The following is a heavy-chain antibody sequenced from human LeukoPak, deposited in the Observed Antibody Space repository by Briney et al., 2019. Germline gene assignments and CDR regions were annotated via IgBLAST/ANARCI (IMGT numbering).Heavy chain of an antibody. V-gene: IGHV3-23*01. CDR1: GFTFSSYA. Sequence: PGGSLRLSCAASGFTFSSYAMSWVRQAPGKGLEGVSAISGSGGSTYYADSVKGRFTISRDNSKNTLYLQMNSLRAEDTAVYYCAKKRYQLLSHFDYWGQGTLVTVSS. D-gene: IGHD2-2*01. J-gene: IGHJ4*02. CDR3: AKKRYQLLSHFDY. CDR2: ISGSGGST.